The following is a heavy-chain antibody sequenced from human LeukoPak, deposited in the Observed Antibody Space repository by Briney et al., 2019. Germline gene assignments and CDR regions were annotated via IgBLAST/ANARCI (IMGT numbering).Heavy chain of an antibody. D-gene: IGHD3-9*01. V-gene: IGHV4-4*07. Sequence: PSETLSLTCSVSGGSISTYYWSWIRQPAGKGLEWIGRVHRSGNTNYNPSLQSRVTMSVDTSKNQISLRLRFVTAADTAVYYCARDDFEYSVHYGMDVWGPGTSVTVSS. CDR3: ARDDFEYSVHYGMDV. CDR1: GGSISTYY. J-gene: IGHJ6*02. CDR2: VHRSGNT.